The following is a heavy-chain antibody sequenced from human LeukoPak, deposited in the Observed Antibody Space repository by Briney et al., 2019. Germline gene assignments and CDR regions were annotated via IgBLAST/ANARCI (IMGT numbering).Heavy chain of an antibody. D-gene: IGHD3-16*01. CDR1: GGSISSSTYY. CDR3: ARVRTVWGVMDHNWFDP. J-gene: IGHJ5*02. CDR2: IYYSGIT. V-gene: IGHV4-39*07. Sequence: SETLSLTCTVSGGSISSSTYYWGWIRQPPGKGLEWIGSIYYSGITYYNPSLKSRVTISVDTSKNQFSLKLSSVTAADTAVYYCARVRTVWGVMDHNWFDPWGQGTLVTVSS.